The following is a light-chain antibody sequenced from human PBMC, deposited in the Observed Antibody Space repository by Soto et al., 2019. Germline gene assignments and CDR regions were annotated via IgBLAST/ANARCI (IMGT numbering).Light chain of an antibody. CDR2: GAS. J-gene: IGKJ1*01. CDR3: QQYNSYWT. V-gene: IGKV1-9*01. Sequence: DIQLTQSPSFLSGSVGDRVTITCRASQGISIYLNWYQQRPGKAPNLLIYGASTLQGGVPSRFSGSGSGTEFTLTISSLQPDDFATYYCQQYNSYWTFGQGTKVDIK. CDR1: QGISIY.